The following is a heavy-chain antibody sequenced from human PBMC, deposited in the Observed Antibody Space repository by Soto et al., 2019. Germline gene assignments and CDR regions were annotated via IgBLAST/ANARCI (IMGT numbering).Heavy chain of an antibody. CDR3: ARSIVVVTALDY. J-gene: IGHJ4*02. Sequence: ASVKVSCKASGYTFTGYYMHWVRQAPGQRLEWMGWINAGNGNTKYAQKFQGRVTITRDTSASTAYMELSSLRSEDTAVNYCARSIVVVTALDYWGQGTLVTVSS. CDR1: GYTFTGYY. CDR2: INAGNGNT. D-gene: IGHD2-21*02. V-gene: IGHV1-3*01.